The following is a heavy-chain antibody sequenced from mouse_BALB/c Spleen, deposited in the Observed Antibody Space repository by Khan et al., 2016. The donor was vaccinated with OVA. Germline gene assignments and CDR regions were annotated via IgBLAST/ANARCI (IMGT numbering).Heavy chain of an antibody. D-gene: IGHD1-1*01. CDR1: GFTFSNYA. V-gene: IGHV5-9-3*01. CDR2: ISSGGSYT. J-gene: IGHJ3*01. Sequence: EVELVESGGGLVKPGGSLKLSCAASGFTFSNYAMSWVRQTPGKRLKWVATISSGGSYTYFPDSVQGRFTISRDNAKNTLSLQMSSLRSEDTAIYYCARELFTTVVATPFAYWGQGTLVTVSA. CDR3: ARELFTTVVATPFAY.